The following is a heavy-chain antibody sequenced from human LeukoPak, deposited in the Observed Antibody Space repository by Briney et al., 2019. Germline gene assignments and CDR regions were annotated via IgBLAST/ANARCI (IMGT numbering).Heavy chain of an antibody. CDR1: GFTFSSYA. CDR2: IRGSGGST. CDR3: AKDYYGSGAAWFDP. D-gene: IGHD3-10*01. Sequence: GGSLRLSCAASGFTFSSYAMSWVRQAPGKGLEWVSSIRGSGGSTYYADSVKGRFTISRDNSKKTLYLQMNSLRAEDTAVYYCAKDYYGSGAAWFDPWGQGTLVTVSS. J-gene: IGHJ5*02. V-gene: IGHV3-23*01.